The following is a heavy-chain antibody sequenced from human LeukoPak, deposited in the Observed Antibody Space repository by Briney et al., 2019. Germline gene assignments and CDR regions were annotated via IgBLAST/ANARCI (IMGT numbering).Heavy chain of an antibody. V-gene: IGHV3-53*01. J-gene: IGHJ4*02. CDR1: GFTVSSNC. CDR3: ARVTAMARNVGYYFDY. D-gene: IGHD5-18*01. Sequence: GGSLRLSCAASGFTVSSNCMSWVRQAPGKGLEWVAVIHNSGNTYYADSVKGRFTISRDNAKNSLYLQMNSLRAEDTAVYYCARVTAMARNVGYYFDYWGQGTLVTVSS. CDR2: IHNSGNT.